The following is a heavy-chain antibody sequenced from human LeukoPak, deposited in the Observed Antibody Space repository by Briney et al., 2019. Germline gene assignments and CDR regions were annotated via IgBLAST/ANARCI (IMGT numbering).Heavy chain of an antibody. V-gene: IGHV1-69*13. CDR3: ARDQALATVTIDP. Sequence: SVKVSCKASGGTFSSYAISWVRQAPGQGLEWMGGIIPIFGTANYAQKFQGRVTITADESTSTAYMELSSLRSEDTAVYYCARDQALATVTIDPWGQGTLVTVSS. CDR1: GGTFSSYA. D-gene: IGHD4-17*01. CDR2: IIPIFGTA. J-gene: IGHJ5*02.